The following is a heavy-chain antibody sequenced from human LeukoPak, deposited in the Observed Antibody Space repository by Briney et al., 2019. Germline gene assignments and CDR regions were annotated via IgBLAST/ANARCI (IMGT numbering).Heavy chain of an antibody. CDR2: ISSSSSYI. V-gene: IGHV3-21*01. CDR1: EFTFITYI. Sequence: AGGSLSLSCAASEFTFITYIMNWVRQAPGKGLEWVSFISSSSSYIHYADSVKGRFTISRDNAKNSLFLQMNSLRAEETAVYYCARSILTGYYTYDAFDIWGQGTMVTVSS. CDR3: ARSILTGYYTYDAFDI. J-gene: IGHJ3*02. D-gene: IGHD3-9*01.